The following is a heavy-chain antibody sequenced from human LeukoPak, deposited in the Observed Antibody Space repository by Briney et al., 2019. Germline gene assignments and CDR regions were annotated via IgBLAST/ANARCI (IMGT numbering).Heavy chain of an antibody. V-gene: IGHV1-2*02. J-gene: IGHJ6*03. CDR1: GYTFSNYA. CDR2: ISTYSGGT. D-gene: IGHD5-18*01. CDR3: ARDQGYNYGYYYYYMDV. Sequence: ASVKVSCKASGYTFSNYAINWVRQAPGQGLEWMGWISTYSGGTNYAQKFQGRVTMTRDTSISTAYMELSRLRSDDTAVYYCARDQGYNYGYYYYYMDVWGKGTTVTISS.